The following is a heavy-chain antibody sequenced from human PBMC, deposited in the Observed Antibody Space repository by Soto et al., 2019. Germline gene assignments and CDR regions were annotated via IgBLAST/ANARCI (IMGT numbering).Heavy chain of an antibody. J-gene: IGHJ4*02. Sequence: QLQLQESGPGLVKPSETLSLTCTVSGGSISSSSYYWGWIRQPPGKGLEWIGSIYYSGSTYYNPSLKSRVTISVDTSKNQFSLKLSSVTAADTALYYCARHRATYYYDSSGYNYWGQGTLVTVSS. CDR3: ARHRATYYYDSSGYNY. D-gene: IGHD3-22*01. CDR2: IYYSGST. CDR1: GGSISSSSYY. V-gene: IGHV4-39*01.